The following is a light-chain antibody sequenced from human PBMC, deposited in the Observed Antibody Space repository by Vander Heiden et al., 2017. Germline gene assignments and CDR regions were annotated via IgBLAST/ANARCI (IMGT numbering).Light chain of an antibody. Sequence: GPTPPASVSGSPGQSITLSCTGTSSNVGIFNLVSWYQQHPGKAPKLMISEVSKRPSGVSNRFSGSKSGTTASLTISGLQAEDEADYYCCSYAGSNTLLFGGGTKLTVL. CDR1: SSNVGIFNL. CDR2: EVS. V-gene: IGLV2-23*02. CDR3: CSYAGSNTLL. J-gene: IGLJ2*01.